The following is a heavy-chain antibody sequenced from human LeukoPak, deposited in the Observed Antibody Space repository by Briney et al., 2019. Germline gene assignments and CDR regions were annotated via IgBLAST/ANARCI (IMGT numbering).Heavy chain of an antibody. CDR2: IKYDGTME. D-gene: IGHD5-24*01. CDR3: ARDLNWPGP. V-gene: IGHV3-7*03. CDR1: AFIFSGHW. J-gene: IGHJ5*02. Sequence: GGSLRLSCEGSAFIFSGHWMNWVRQTPGKGLEFVAGIKYDGTMESYVDSVNGRFTISRDNAKNSLYLQMNSLRVDDTAVYYCARDLNWPGPWGQGTLVTVSS.